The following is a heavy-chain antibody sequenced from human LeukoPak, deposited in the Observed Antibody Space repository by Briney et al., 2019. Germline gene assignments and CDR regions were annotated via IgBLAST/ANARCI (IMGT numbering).Heavy chain of an antibody. CDR3: ATGAGGITGTTTPYSWYYYMDV. CDR1: GYTLTELS. D-gene: IGHD1-7*01. V-gene: IGHV1-24*01. CDR2: FDPEDGET. Sequence: ASVKVSCKVSGYTLTELSMHRVRQAPGKGLEWMGGFDPEDGETIYAQKFQGRVTMTEDTSTDTAYMELSSLRSEDTAVYYCATGAGGITGTTTPYSWYYYMDVWGKGTTVTVSS. J-gene: IGHJ6*03.